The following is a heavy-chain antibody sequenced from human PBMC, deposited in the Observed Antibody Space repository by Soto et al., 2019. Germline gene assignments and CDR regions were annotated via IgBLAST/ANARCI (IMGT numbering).Heavy chain of an antibody. D-gene: IGHD3-10*01. CDR2: INHSGST. CDR1: GGSFSGYD. CDR3: ARFYGSGTSYWFDP. Sequence: SETLSLTCAVYGGSFSGYDWTWIRQPPGTGLEWIGEINHSGSTNYNPSLKSRVTISVDTSKNQFSLKLSSVTAADTAVYYCARFYGSGTSYWFDPWGQGTLVTVSS. V-gene: IGHV4-34*01. J-gene: IGHJ5*02.